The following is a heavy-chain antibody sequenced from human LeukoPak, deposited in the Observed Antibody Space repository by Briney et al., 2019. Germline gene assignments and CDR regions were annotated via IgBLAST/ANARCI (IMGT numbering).Heavy chain of an antibody. CDR1: GYSFTNHW. D-gene: IGHD2-15*01. Sequence: GESLKISCKGSGYSFTNHWIDWVRQMPGNGLEWLGSIRPSDSSVRYSPSFQGQVTISVDRSIDTAYLQSSSLKASDTAIYYCARHQDGDYSDASAFWGQGTMVSVSS. CDR2: IRPSDSSV. J-gene: IGHJ3*01. V-gene: IGHV5-51*01. CDR3: ARHQDGDYSDASAF.